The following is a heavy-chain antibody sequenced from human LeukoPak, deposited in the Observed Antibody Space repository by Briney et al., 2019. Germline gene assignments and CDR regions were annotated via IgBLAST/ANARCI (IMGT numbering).Heavy chain of an antibody. Sequence: QSGGSLRLSCAASGFTFSSYWMTWVRQAPGKGLEWVAHIKEDGTKKDYVDSVKGRFTISRDNTENSLFLQLNSLRAEDTAVYYCARDLGGGGDYGGGSWGQGTLVTVSS. CDR3: ARDLGGGGDYGGGS. D-gene: IGHD4-23*01. J-gene: IGHJ5*02. V-gene: IGHV3-7*01. CDR2: IKEDGTKK. CDR1: GFTFSSYW.